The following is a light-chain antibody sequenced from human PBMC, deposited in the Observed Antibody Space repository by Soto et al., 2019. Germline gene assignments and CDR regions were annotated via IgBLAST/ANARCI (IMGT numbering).Light chain of an antibody. Sequence: QLVLTQPPSASGTPGQRVSISCSGSSSNIGRNTVNWYQQLPGTAPKVLIYSNDQRPSGVPDRFSGSKSGTSASLAISGLQSEDEADYYCAAWDDSLNGQGVFGGGTKLTVL. V-gene: IGLV1-44*01. J-gene: IGLJ3*02. CDR2: SND. CDR1: SSNIGRNT. CDR3: AAWDDSLNGQGV.